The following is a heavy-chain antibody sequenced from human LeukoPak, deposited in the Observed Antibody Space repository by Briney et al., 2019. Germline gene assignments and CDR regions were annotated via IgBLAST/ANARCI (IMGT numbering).Heavy chain of an antibody. J-gene: IGHJ4*02. CDR2: IYPSGTT. CDR3: AREVSWYGEVLYFDY. CDR1: GDSINSHY. V-gene: IGHV4-4*07. Sequence: SETLSLTCTVSGDSINSHYWSWIRQPAGQGLEWIGRIYPSGTTYYNPSLKSRVTVSVDTSRNQFSLNLNSVTAADTAVYYCAREVSWYGEVLYFDYWGQGTLVTCSS. D-gene: IGHD6-13*01.